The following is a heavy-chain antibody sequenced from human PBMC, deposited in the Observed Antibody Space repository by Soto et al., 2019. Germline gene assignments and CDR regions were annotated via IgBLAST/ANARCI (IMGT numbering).Heavy chain of an antibody. D-gene: IGHD3-22*01. CDR3: ARDLDYYDSSGYNLDY. V-gene: IGHV1-69*13. CDR1: GGTFSSYA. J-gene: IGHJ4*02. Sequence: GASVKVSCKASGGTFSSYAISWVRQAPGQGLEWMGGIIPIFGTANYAQKFQGRVTTTADESTSTAYMELSSLRSEDTAVYYCARDLDYYDSSGYNLDYWGQGTLVTVSS. CDR2: IIPIFGTA.